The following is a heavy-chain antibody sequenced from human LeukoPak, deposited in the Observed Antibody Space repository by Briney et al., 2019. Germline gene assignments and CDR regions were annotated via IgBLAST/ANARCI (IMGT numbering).Heavy chain of an antibody. CDR2: IYYSGST. CDR3: ARDGLAYCGGDCFYY. D-gene: IGHD2-21*01. J-gene: IGHJ4*02. V-gene: IGHV4-30-4*01. CDR1: GGSISCGDYY. Sequence: SETLSLTCTVSGGSISCGDYYWSWIRQPPGKGLEWIGYIYYSGSTYYNPSLKSRVTISVDTSKNQFSLKLSSVTAADTAVYYCARDGLAYCGGDCFYYWGQGTLVTVSS.